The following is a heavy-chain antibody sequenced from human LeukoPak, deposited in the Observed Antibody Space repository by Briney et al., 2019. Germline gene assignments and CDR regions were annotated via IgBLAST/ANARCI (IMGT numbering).Heavy chain of an antibody. CDR2: INPNSGGT. CDR1: GYTFTGYY. Sequence: ASVKVSCKASGYTFTGYYMHWVRQAPGQGLEWMGWINPNSGGTNYAQKLQGWVTMTRDTSISTAYMELSRLRSDDTAVYYCARSQYSGYDLYYFDYWGQGTLVTVSS. CDR3: ARSQYSGYDLYYFDY. D-gene: IGHD5-12*01. V-gene: IGHV1-2*04. J-gene: IGHJ4*02.